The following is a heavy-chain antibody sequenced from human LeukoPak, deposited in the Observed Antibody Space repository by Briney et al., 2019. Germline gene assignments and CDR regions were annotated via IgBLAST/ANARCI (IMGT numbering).Heavy chain of an antibody. J-gene: IGHJ4*02. CDR1: GFIFSTYG. Sequence: PGGSLRLSCAASGFIFSTYGMYWVRQAPGMGLVWVSRISGDGGRTDYADSAKGRFTISRDNAKNTLYLQMNSLRAEDTAVYYCARAPGGSYYYYWGQGTLVTVSS. D-gene: IGHD1-26*01. V-gene: IGHV3-74*01. CDR3: ARAPGGSYYYY. CDR2: ISGDGGRT.